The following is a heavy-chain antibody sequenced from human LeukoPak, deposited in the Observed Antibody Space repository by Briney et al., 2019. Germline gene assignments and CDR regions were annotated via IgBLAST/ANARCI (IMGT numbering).Heavy chain of an antibody. D-gene: IGHD2-2*01. CDR2: INHSGST. CDR1: GGSFRSYY. Sequence: PSETLSLTCGVYGGSFRSYYWNWIRQPPGKGLKWIGEINHSGSTNYNPSLKSRVTMSVDTSKKQFSLKLSSVTAADTAVYYCASQHCTSTTCYAYFDYWGQGTLVTVSS. J-gene: IGHJ4*02. CDR3: ASQHCTSTTCYAYFDY. V-gene: IGHV4-34*01.